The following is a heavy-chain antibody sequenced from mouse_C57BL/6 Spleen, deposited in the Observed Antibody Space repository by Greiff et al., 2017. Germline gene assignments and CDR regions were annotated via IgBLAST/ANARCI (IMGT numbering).Heavy chain of an antibody. CDR1: GFTFSNYY. Sequence: EVQLVESGGGLVQPGGSLKLSCAASGFTFSNYYMYWVRQTPEKRLEWVAYISNGGGSTYYPDTVKGRFTISRDNAKNTLYLQMGRLKSEDTAMYYCARRVSSGAMDDGGKGTSVTVSS. CDR2: ISNGGGST. CDR3: ARRVSSGAMDD. J-gene: IGHJ4*01. V-gene: IGHV5-12*01. D-gene: IGHD1-1*01.